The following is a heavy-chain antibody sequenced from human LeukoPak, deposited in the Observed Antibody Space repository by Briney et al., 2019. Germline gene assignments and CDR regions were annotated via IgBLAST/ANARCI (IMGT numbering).Heavy chain of an antibody. D-gene: IGHD3-22*01. CDR3: ARGGDSYYDSSGYYYAWFDP. J-gene: IGHJ5*02. V-gene: IGHV4-39*07. CDR1: GGSISSSSYY. Sequence: SSETLSLTCTVSGGSISSSSYYWGWIRQPPGKGLEWIGSIYYSGSTYYNPSLKSRVTISVDTSKNQFSLKLSSVTAADTAVYYCARGGDSYYDSSGYYYAWFDPWGQGTLVTVSS. CDR2: IYYSGST.